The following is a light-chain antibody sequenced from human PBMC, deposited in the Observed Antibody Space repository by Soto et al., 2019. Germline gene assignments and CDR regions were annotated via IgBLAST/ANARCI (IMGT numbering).Light chain of an antibody. CDR2: KTS. Sequence: DIQMTQSPSTLSASVGDRVTITCRASQSISSWLAWYQQKPGKAPKALIYKTSNLESGVPSRFSGSGSGTAFTLTISSLQPDDLATYYCQQYNNYPWTFGQGTKVEIK. CDR3: QQYNNYPWT. J-gene: IGKJ1*01. V-gene: IGKV1-5*03. CDR1: QSISSW.